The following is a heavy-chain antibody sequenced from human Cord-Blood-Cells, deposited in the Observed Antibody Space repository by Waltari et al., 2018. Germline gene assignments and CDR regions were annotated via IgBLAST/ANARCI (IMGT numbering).Heavy chain of an antibody. D-gene: IGHD6-13*01. V-gene: IGHV1-69*01. CDR2: IIPIFGTA. CDR3: ATGLGSRGIAAAGDAFDI. CDR1: GGTFSSFA. Sequence: VQLVQSGAEVRKPGSSVKVSCKASGGTFSSFAISWVRPAPGHGLEWMGGIIPIFGTANYAQKFQGRVTITADESTSTAYMELSSLRSEDTAVYYCATGLGSRGIAAAGDAFDIWGQGTMVTVSS. J-gene: IGHJ3*02.